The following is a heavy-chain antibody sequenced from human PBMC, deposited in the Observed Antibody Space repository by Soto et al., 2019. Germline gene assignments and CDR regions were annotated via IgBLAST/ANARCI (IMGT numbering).Heavy chain of an antibody. CDR2: IYYRGST. CDR3: ARGSSGSYNWFDP. Sequence: SETLSLTCTVSGGSISSSSYYWGWIRQPPGKGLEWIGSIYYRGSTYYNPSLKSRVTISVDTSKNQFSLKLGSVTAADTAVYYCARGSSGSYNWFDPWGQGTLVTVSS. CDR1: GGSISSSSYY. D-gene: IGHD1-26*01. J-gene: IGHJ5*02. V-gene: IGHV4-39*01.